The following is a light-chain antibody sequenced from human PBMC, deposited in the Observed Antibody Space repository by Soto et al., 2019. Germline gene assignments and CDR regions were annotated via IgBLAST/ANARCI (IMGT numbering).Light chain of an antibody. CDR2: DAS. V-gene: IGKV3D-20*01. CDR1: HSVSSSY. CDR3: QQYGSSPVT. Sequence: ENVLTQSPATLSLSPGERATLSCGASHSVSSSYLAWYQQKPGLAPRILIYDASSRATGIPDRFSGSGSGTDFTLTISRLEPEDFAVYYCQQYGSSPVTFGGGTKVEIK. J-gene: IGKJ4*01.